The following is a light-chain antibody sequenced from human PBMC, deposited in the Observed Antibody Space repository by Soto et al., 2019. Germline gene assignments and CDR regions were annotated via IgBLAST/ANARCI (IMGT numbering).Light chain of an antibody. J-gene: IGKJ4*01. CDR1: QSFSKSS. CDR3: QQYGSSPLT. CDR2: AAS. Sequence: EIVLTQSPGTLSLSPGERATLSCRASQSFSKSSLAWYQQKPGQAPRLLIFAASSRATGIPDRFSGSGSGTEFTLTISRLEPEDFAVYYCQQYGSSPLTFGGGTKVEIK. V-gene: IGKV3-20*01.